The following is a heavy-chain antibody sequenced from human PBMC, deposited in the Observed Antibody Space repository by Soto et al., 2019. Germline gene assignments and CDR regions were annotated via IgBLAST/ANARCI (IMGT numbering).Heavy chain of an antibody. CDR3: ARTDRDFYGLDV. CDR1: GFTFRNYD. J-gene: IGHJ6*02. V-gene: IGHV3-13*05. Sequence: EVQLVESGGGLVQPGGSLRLSCEASGFTFRNYDMHWVRQGTGKGLEWVSGISAAGDPDYADSVEGRFTISRENAQNSFFLQMNSLRAGDTAVYYCARTDRDFYGLDVWGQGTKVIVSS. CDR2: ISAAGDP.